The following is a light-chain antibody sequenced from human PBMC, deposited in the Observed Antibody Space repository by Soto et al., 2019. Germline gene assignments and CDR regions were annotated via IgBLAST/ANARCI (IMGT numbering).Light chain of an antibody. J-gene: IGKJ1*01. Sequence: EAGLTQTQATLSVSPGERATLSCRASQSVATNLAWYQQRPGQAPRLLIYGASKRAIGLPARFSGSGSGTEFTLTISSLQSEDFAVYYCQQYNNWPRTFGQGTKV. CDR2: GAS. V-gene: IGKV3-15*01. CDR1: QSVATN. CDR3: QQYNNWPRT.